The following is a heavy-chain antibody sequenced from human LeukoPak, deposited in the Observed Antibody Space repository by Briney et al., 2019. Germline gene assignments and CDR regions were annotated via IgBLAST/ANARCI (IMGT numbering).Heavy chain of an antibody. J-gene: IGHJ5*02. CDR1: GGSISSSSYY. CDR2: IYYSGST. CDR3: ARDQSSSWSQYNWFDP. D-gene: IGHD6-13*01. V-gene: IGHV4-39*07. Sequence: PSETLSLTCTVSGGSISSSSYYWGWIRQPPGKGLEWIGSIYYSGSTYYNPSLKSRVTISVDTSKNRFSLKLSSVTAADTAVYYCARDQSSSWSQYNWFDPWGQGTLVTVSS.